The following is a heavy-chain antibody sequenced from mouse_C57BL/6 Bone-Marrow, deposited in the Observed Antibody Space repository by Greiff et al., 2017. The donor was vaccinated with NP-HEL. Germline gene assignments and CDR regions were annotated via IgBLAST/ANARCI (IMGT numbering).Heavy chain of an antibody. CDR3: AREDYSNYDDAMDY. Sequence: QVQLQQPGAELVKPGASVKLSCKASGYTFTSYWLHWVKPRPGQGLEWIGMIHPYGGRTHYNEKFKNKATLTVDKSSSTAYRQLSSLTSEDSAFYYCAREDYSNYDDAMDYWGQGTSVTVSS. CDR1: GYTFTSYW. V-gene: IGHV1-64*01. CDR2: IHPYGGRT. J-gene: IGHJ4*01. D-gene: IGHD2-5*01.